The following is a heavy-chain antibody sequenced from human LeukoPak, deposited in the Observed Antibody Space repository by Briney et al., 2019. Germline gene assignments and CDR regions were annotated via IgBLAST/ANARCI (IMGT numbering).Heavy chain of an antibody. CDR2: INHSGST. CDR1: GGSFSDYY. Sequence: PSETLSLTCAVYGGSFSDYYRSWIRQPPGKGLEWIGEINHSGSTNYNPSLRSRVTISVDTSKNQFSLKVTSVTAADTAVYYCAKDPQYPGCFDLWGQGTLVTVSS. J-gene: IGHJ5*02. D-gene: IGHD1-14*01. V-gene: IGHV4-34*01. CDR3: AKDPQYPGCFDL.